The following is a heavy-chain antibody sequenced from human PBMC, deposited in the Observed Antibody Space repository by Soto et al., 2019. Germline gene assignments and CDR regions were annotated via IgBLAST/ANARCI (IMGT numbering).Heavy chain of an antibody. CDR3: TRDYVLRFLETETFLDP. CDR1: GFTFGDYA. V-gene: IGHV3-49*03. D-gene: IGHD3-3*01. Sequence: GGSLRLSCTASGFTFGDYAMSWFRQAPGKGLEWVGFIRSKAYGGTTEYAASVKGRFTISRDDSKSIAYLQMNSLKTEDTAVYYCTRDYVLRFLETETFLDPWGQGTLVTVSS. J-gene: IGHJ5*02. CDR2: IRSKAYGGTT.